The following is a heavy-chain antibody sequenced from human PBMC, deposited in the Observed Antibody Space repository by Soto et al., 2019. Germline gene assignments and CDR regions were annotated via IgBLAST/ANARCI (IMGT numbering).Heavy chain of an antibody. Sequence: XGSLRLSCVAAGFGFHTYWMHWVRQVPGKGLVWVARINSDGDTSTYADSVKGRFTISRDNSKNTLYLQMNSLRAEDTAVYYCARDIVVVPAAIRMRYYYYGMDVWGQGPTVTVSS. CDR1: GFGFHTYW. D-gene: IGHD2-2*02. J-gene: IGHJ6*02. V-gene: IGHV3-74*01. CDR2: INSDGDTS. CDR3: ARDIVVVPAAIRMRYYYYGMDV.